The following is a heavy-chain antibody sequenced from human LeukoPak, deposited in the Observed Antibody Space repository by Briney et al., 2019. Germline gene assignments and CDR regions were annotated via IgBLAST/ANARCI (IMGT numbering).Heavy chain of an antibody. D-gene: IGHD3-10*01. CDR3: VRHTWFGTRHWFDP. J-gene: IGHJ5*02. V-gene: IGHV4-59*08. CDR1: VDSISTYY. CDR2: VYYSGST. Sequence: PSETLSLTCTFSVDSISTYYWSWIRQPPGKGLEWIGYVYYSGSTNYNPSLKSRVTMSIDTSKNQFFLELSSVTAAGTAVYYCVRHTWFGTRHWFDPWGQGILVTVSS.